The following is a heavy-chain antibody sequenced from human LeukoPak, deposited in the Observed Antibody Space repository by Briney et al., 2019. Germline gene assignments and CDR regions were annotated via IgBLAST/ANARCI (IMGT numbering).Heavy chain of an antibody. CDR3: ARWSSGYYDAFDI. CDR1: GYSISSGYY. CDR2: IYHSGST. Sequence: PSETLSLTCTVSGYSISSGYYWGWIRQPPGKGLEWIGNIYHSGSTDYNPSLKSRVTISVDTSKNQFSLKLSSVTAADTAVYYCARWSSGYYDAFDIWGQGTMVTLSS. V-gene: IGHV4-38-2*02. J-gene: IGHJ3*02. D-gene: IGHD3-22*01.